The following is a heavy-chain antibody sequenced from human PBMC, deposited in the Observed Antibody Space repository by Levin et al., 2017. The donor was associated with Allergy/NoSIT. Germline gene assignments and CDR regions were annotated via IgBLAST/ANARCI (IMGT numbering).Heavy chain of an antibody. CDR1: GGSFSGYY. CDR3: ARGSAYSYGNLDV. Sequence: KASETLSLTCAVYGGSFSGYYWSWIRQPPGKGLEWIGEINHSGSTNYNPSLKSRVTISVDTSKNQFSLKLSSVTAADTAVYYCARGSAYSYGNLDVWGKGTTVTVSS. V-gene: IGHV4-34*01. D-gene: IGHD5-18*01. CDR2: INHSGST. J-gene: IGHJ6*04.